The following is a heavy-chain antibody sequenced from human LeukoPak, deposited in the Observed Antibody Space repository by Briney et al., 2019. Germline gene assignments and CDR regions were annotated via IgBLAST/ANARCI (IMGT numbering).Heavy chain of an antibody. CDR1: GFTFSNYW. CDR2: IGQDGSEN. V-gene: IGHV3-7*01. CDR3: ARGGGWYFDY. Sequence: PGGSLRLSXAASGFTFSNYWMNWVRQAPGKGLEWVASIGQDGSENYYVDSVKGRFTISRDNAKNSLYLQMNSLRVEDTAVYYCARGGGWYFDYWGQGALITASS. D-gene: IGHD6-19*01. J-gene: IGHJ4*02.